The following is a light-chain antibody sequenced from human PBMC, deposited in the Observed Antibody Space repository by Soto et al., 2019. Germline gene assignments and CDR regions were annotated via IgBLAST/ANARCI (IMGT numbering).Light chain of an antibody. CDR3: LQYYRHPVT. V-gene: IGKV4-1*01. J-gene: IGKJ4*01. CDR1: QSVLRNSNKNNY. Sequence: DIVITQSPDSLALSVGERATISCRSIQSVLRNSNKNNYLALYRQQPGQPPHLVIYWASTRESGVPDRFSGSGSGTDFTLTISSLQSEDVGVYYCLQYYRHPVTFGGRIKMEIK. CDR2: WAS.